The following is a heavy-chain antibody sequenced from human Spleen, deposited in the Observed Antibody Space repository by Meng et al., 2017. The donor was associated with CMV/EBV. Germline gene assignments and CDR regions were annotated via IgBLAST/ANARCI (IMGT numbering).Heavy chain of an antibody. CDR2: IYYSVTS. CDR3: ARVGSQSSSSLTFDS. J-gene: IGHJ4*02. V-gene: IGHV4-31*02. CDR1: CPSLSRGRYY. Sequence: SCPSLSRGRYYWSSLRQHPGKGLEWIGYIYYSVTSFYHPSLKRRLTISVDASKKQFSLELTSVSAADTAVYYCARVGSQSSSSLTFDSWGQGILVTVSS. D-gene: IGHD6-6*01.